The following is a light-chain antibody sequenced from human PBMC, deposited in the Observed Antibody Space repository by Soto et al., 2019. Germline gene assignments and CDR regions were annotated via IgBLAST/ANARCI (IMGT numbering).Light chain of an antibody. CDR2: DVS. CDR3: SSFTTSTTFV. Sequence: QAVVAQPASVSGSPGQSITISCTGTTSDVGRYDYVSWFQQHPGKAPKLIIYDVSHWPSGVSDRFSGSKSGNTASLTISGLQAEDEADYYCSSFTTSTTFVFGTGTKLTVL. CDR1: TSDVGRYDY. J-gene: IGLJ1*01. V-gene: IGLV2-14*03.